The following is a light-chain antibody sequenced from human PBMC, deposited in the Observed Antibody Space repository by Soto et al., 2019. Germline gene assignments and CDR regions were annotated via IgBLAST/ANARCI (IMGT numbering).Light chain of an antibody. CDR3: QQYNKWPQ. CDR2: GTS. CDR1: QSVSNK. J-gene: IGKJ4*02. V-gene: IGKV3-15*01. Sequence: EIVMTQSPCTLSVSPLERSTLFCRASQSVSNKLAWYQQKPGQAPRLIIYGTSTRATGIPARFSGSGSGTDFTLTISSLQSEDFAIYYCQQYNKWPQFGGGTKVDIK.